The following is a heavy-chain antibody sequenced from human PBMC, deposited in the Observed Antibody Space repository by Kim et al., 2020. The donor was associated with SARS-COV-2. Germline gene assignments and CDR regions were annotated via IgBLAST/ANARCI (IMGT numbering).Heavy chain of an antibody. CDR1: GNIFNRYV. J-gene: IGHJ5*02. CDR3: ARGFCNDVNCFNWFDP. Sequence: ASVKVSCKAYGNIFNRYVMHWVRQAPGQRLEWMGWINAANGNTKYSQKFQGRVTITWDTSARTAYMDLSSLTSEDTAVYYCARGFCNDVNCFNWFDPWGQGTLVTVSS. CDR2: INAANGNT. V-gene: IGHV1-3*01. D-gene: IGHD2-15*01.